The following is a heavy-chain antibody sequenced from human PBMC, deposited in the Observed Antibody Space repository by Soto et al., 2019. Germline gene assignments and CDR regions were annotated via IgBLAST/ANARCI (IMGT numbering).Heavy chain of an antibody. CDR2: IYYSGTT. V-gene: IGHV4-59*12. CDR3: ARDPYSGGMPRAFDI. J-gene: IGHJ3*02. Sequence: KASETLSLTCTVSGGSITNYYWSWIRQPPGKGLEWIGYIYYSGTTNYNPSLKSRVTISVDTSKNQFSLKLSSVTAGDTAVYYCARDPYSGGMPRAFDIWGQGTMVTVSS. CDR1: GGSITNYY. D-gene: IGHD1-26*01.